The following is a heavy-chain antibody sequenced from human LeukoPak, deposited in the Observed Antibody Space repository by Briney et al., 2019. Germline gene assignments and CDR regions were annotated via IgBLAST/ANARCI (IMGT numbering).Heavy chain of an antibody. D-gene: IGHD3-9*01. CDR1: GGSISSGGYY. V-gene: IGHV4-31*03. Sequence: PSETLSLTCTVSGGSISSGGYYWSWIRQHPGKGLEWIGYIYYSGSTYYNPSLKSRVTISVDTSKNQFSLKLSSVTAADTAVYYCARAATTPYYDILSRFYYWVQGTVVTVSS. J-gene: IGHJ4*02. CDR3: ARAATTPYYDILSRFYY. CDR2: IYYSGST.